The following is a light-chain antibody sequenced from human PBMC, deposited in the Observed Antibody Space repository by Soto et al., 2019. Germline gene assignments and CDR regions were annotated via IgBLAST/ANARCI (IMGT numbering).Light chain of an antibody. CDR3: QQYGSSPPWT. CDR1: QSISSN. J-gene: IGKJ1*01. V-gene: IGKV3-20*01. CDR2: GAS. Sequence: EIVMTQSPATLSVSPGERATLSCRASQSISSNLVWYQQKAGQAPRLLIYGASSRATGIPDRFSGSGSGTDFTLTISRLEPEDFAVYYCQQYGSSPPWTFGQGTKVDIK.